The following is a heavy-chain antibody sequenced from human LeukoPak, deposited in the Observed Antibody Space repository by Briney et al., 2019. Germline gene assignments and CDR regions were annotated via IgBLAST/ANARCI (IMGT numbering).Heavy chain of an antibody. CDR1: GYTFTSYA. Sequence: ASVKVSCKASGYTFTSYAMHWVRQAPGQRLEWMGWINAGNGNTKYSQKFQGRVTMTRDTSTSTVYMELSSLRSEDTAVYYCARDLGKRWLQSGDAFDIWGQGTMVTVSS. D-gene: IGHD5-24*01. CDR2: INAGNGNT. V-gene: IGHV1-3*01. CDR3: ARDLGKRWLQSGDAFDI. J-gene: IGHJ3*02.